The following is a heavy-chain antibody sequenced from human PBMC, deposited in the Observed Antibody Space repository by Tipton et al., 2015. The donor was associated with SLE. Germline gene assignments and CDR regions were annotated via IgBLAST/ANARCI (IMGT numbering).Heavy chain of an antibody. V-gene: IGHV3-30-3*01. Sequence: RSLRLSCAASEFTFSTYSMHWVRQAPGKGLEWVAFISNNGHTKYYADSVKGRFTISRDNSKSTLNLQMNSLRAEDTAVYYCARDRGDILTGSHYFDYWGQGTLVTVSS. CDR2: ISNNGHTK. D-gene: IGHD3-9*01. J-gene: IGHJ4*02. CDR1: EFTFSTYS. CDR3: ARDRGDILTGSHYFDY.